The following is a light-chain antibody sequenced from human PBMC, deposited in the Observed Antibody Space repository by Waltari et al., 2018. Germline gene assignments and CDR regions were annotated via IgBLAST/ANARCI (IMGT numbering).Light chain of an antibody. CDR3: QQSYSTPPFT. V-gene: IGKV1-39*01. J-gene: IGKJ4*01. Sequence: DIQMTQSPSSLSASVGDRVTITCRASQSISSYLNWYQQKPGKAPKLLIYAASSLQSGVPSRFSDSGSGTDFTLTISSLQPEDFATYYCQQSYSTPPFTFGGGTKVEIK. CDR2: AAS. CDR1: QSISSY.